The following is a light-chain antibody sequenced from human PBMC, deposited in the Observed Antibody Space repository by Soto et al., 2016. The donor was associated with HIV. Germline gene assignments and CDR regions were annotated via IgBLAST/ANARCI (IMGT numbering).Light chain of an antibody. CDR3: QVWDSDSDYVI. CDR2: DDS. CDR1: NVENRR. J-gene: IGLJ2*01. V-gene: IGLV3-21*03. Sequence: SYELTQSPSVSVAPGKTAKITCGGINVENRRVHWYQQKPGQAPALVVHDDSDRPLGIPERFSGSKSGNTATLTINRVEAGDEADYYCQVWDSDSDYVIFGGGTKVTVL.